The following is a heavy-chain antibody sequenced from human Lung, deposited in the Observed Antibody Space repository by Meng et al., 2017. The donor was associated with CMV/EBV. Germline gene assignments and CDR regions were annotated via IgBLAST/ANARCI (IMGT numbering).Heavy chain of an antibody. CDR1: GYPFTRYG. J-gene: IGHJ5*01. Sequence: KVYCKASGYPFTRYGIRWVRQAPGQGLEWLGWTSTYNGITNYAQNLQGRVTMTTDTSTSTAYMELRSLRHDDTAVYYCARREGWFDSWGQGTLVTVSS. CDR2: TSTYNGIT. CDR3: ARREGWFDS. V-gene: IGHV1-18*01.